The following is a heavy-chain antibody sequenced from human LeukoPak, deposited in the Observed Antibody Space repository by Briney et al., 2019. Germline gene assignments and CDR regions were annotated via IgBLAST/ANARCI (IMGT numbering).Heavy chain of an antibody. CDR1: GYTFSAYT. D-gene: IGHD6-13*01. J-gene: IGHJ1*01. CDR2: INAGNGNT. CDR3: ARRSSSAGFQH. Sequence: ASVKVSCKASGYTFSAYTIHWVRQAPGQRLEWMGWINAGNGNTKYSQKFQGRVTITRDTSASTAYMELSSLRSEDTAVYYCARRSSSAGFQHWGQGTLVTVSS. V-gene: IGHV1-3*01.